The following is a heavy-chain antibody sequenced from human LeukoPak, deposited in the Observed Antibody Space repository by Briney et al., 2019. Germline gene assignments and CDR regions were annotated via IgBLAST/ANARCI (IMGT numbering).Heavy chain of an antibody. Sequence: GGSLRLSCAASGFTFSSYSMNWVRQAPGKGLEWVSHITASGTAMFYADSVKGRFTISRDNAKNSLYLQMNSLRDEDTAVHYCASSGSYRFDYWGQGTLVTVSS. V-gene: IGHV3-48*02. J-gene: IGHJ4*02. CDR3: ASSGSYRFDY. CDR1: GFTFSSYS. D-gene: IGHD1-26*01. CDR2: ITASGTAM.